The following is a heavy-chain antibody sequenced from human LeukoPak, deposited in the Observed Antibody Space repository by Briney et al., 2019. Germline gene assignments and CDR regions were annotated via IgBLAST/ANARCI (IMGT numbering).Heavy chain of an antibody. J-gene: IGHJ4*02. Sequence: ASVKVSCKASGYTFTSYDINWVRQATGQGLEWMGWMNPNSGNTGYAQKFQGRVTMTRNTSISTAYMELSSLRSEDTAVYYCARAAGVIVGATIDYWGQGTLVTVSS. CDR3: ARAAGVIVGATIDY. CDR1: GYTFTSYD. D-gene: IGHD1-26*01. CDR2: MNPNSGNT. V-gene: IGHV1-8*01.